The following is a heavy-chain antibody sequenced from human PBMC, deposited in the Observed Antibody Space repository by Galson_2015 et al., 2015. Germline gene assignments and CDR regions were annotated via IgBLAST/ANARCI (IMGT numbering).Heavy chain of an antibody. CDR2: IKSNSDTI. Sequence: SLRLSCAASGYTFSSYSMNWVRQAPGKGLEWISYIKSNSDTISHADSVKGRFTISRDNAKNLLYFQMNSLRDEDTAVYYCAREDYSRTGLEYWGQGTLVTVSS. J-gene: IGHJ4*02. V-gene: IGHV3-48*02. CDR1: GYTFSSYS. CDR3: AREDYSRTGLEY. D-gene: IGHD3-10*01.